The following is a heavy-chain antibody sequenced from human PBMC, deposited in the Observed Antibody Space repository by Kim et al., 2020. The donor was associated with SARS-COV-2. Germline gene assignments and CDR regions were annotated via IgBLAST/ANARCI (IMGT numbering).Heavy chain of an antibody. Sequence: SETLSLTCTVSGGSISSSSYYWGWIRQPPGKGLEWIGSIYYSGSTYYNPSLKSRVTISVDTSKNQFSLKLSSVTAADTAVYYCARNRPPRYCSGGSCGYYFDYWGQGTLVTVSS. V-gene: IGHV4-39*01. CDR3: ARNRPPRYCSGGSCGYYFDY. CDR1: GGSISSSSYY. D-gene: IGHD2-15*01. J-gene: IGHJ4*02. CDR2: IYYSGST.